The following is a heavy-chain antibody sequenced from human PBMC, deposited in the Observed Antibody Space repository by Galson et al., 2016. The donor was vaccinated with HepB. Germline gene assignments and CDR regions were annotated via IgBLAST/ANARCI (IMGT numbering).Heavy chain of an antibody. CDR1: GFSFSNYS. D-gene: IGHD3-10*01. V-gene: IGHV3-23*01. J-gene: IGHJ4*02. CDR2: ISGSGDST. CDR3: AKDDDGIGVMPLDY. Sequence: SLRLSCAASGFSFSNYSMTWVRQAPGKGLEWVSSISGSGDSTYYRDSVKGRFAISRDNSKNTLYLQVNGLRAEDTAVYYCAKDDDGIGVMPLDYWGQGTLLTVSS.